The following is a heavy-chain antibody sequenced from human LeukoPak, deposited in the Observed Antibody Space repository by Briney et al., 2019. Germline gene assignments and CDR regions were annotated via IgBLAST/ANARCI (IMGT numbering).Heavy chain of an antibody. D-gene: IGHD2-2*01. CDR2: INWNGGSI. CDR1: GFTFSSYG. V-gene: IGHV3-20*04. Sequence: PGRSLRLSCAASGFTFSSYGMHWVRQAPGKGLEWVSGINWNGGSIGYADSVKGRFTISRDNVKNSLYLQMNSLRAEDTALYYCARGRSTFDYWGQGTLVTVSS. J-gene: IGHJ4*02. CDR3: ARGRSTFDY.